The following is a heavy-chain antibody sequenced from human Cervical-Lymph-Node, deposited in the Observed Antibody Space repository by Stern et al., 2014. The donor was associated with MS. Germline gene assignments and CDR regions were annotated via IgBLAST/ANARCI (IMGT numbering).Heavy chain of an antibody. D-gene: IGHD5-24*01. CDR3: VRDKDGYNQ. J-gene: IGHJ4*02. CDR1: GFTFTNYW. Sequence: EDQLVESGGGLVQPGGSLRLSCAASGFTFTNYWMHWVRQVPGQGLVWVSRIAPDGSSTNYADSVKGRFSISRDNAKNTLYLQMDSLRPEDTAVYHCVRDKDGYNQWGQGTMVAVSS. V-gene: IGHV3-74*01. CDR2: IAPDGSST.